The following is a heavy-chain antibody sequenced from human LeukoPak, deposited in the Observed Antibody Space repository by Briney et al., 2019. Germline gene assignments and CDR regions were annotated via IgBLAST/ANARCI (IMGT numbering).Heavy chain of an antibody. CDR3: ARAKEGITIFGVENYMDV. Sequence: GGSLRLSCAASGFTFSSYSITWVRQASGKGLEWVSYISSSSSNIYYADSVKGRFTISRDNAKNSLYLQMNSLRAEDTAVYYCARAKEGITIFGVENYMDVWGKGTTVTVSS. CDR2: ISSSSSNI. CDR1: GFTFSSYS. D-gene: IGHD3-3*01. J-gene: IGHJ6*03. V-gene: IGHV3-48*04.